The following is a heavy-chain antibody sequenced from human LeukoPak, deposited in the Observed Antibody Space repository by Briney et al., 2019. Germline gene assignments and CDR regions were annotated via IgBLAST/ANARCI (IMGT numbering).Heavy chain of an antibody. CDR3: ARVSMIVVVNDAFDI. CDR2: ITSSSSYI. D-gene: IGHD3-22*01. V-gene: IGHV3-21*01. J-gene: IGHJ3*02. Sequence: GGSLRLSCAASGFTFSSYSMNWVRQAPGKGLEWVSSITSSSSYIYHADSVKGRFTISRDNAKNSLYLQMNSLRAADTAVYYCARVSMIVVVNDAFDIWGQGTMVTVSS. CDR1: GFTFSSYS.